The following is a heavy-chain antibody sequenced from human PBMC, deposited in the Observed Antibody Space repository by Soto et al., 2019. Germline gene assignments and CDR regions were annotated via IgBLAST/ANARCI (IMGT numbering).Heavy chain of an antibody. CDR3: ARNLGRVTIFGVVTNGNFDY. CDR1: GGSISSYY. Sequence: SETLSLTCTVSGGSISSYYWSWIRQPPGKGLEWIGYIYYSGSTNYNPSLKSRVTISVDTSKNQFSLKLSSVTAADTAVYYCARNLGRVTIFGVVTNGNFDYWGQGTLVTVSS. CDR2: IYYSGST. V-gene: IGHV4-59*01. J-gene: IGHJ4*02. D-gene: IGHD3-3*01.